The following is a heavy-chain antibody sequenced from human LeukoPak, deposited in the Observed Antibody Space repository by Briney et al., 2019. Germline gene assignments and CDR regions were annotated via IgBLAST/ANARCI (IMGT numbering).Heavy chain of an antibody. D-gene: IGHD2-2*01. V-gene: IGHV4-39*01. CDR3: VRLDCYSVSCNSFYGMDV. CDR1: GGSISSSYH. CDR2: FYYSGNT. J-gene: IGHJ6*02. Sequence: PSETLSLTCTVSGGSISSSYHWGWIRQPPGKGLEWIGNFYYSGNTYYNPSLKSRVTISVDTSKNQFSLKLSPVTAADTAVYYCVRLDCYSVSCNSFYGMDVWGQGTTVTVSS.